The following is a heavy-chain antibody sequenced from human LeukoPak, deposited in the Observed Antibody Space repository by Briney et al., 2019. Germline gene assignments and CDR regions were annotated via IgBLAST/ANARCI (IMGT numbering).Heavy chain of an antibody. CDR1: GFSFSTSY. D-gene: IGHD4-17*01. Sequence: GGSLRLSCAASGFSFSTSYMTWIRQPPGRGLEWVASINGDGSHRSSVGSMRGRITISRDNADNSLYLQMNSLRVEDTAVYYCARDPEYGALDIWGQGTTVTVSS. J-gene: IGHJ3*02. CDR2: INGDGSHR. CDR3: ARDPEYGALDI. V-gene: IGHV3-7*01.